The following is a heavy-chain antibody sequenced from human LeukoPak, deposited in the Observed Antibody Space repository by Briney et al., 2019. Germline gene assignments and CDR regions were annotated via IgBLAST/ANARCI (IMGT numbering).Heavy chain of an antibody. CDR2: ISSSGTI. V-gene: IGHV3-48*03. J-gene: IGHJ3*01. CDR1: GLTFRSYE. Sequence: GGSLRLSCAASGLTFRSYEMNWVRQAPGKGLEWVSYISSSGTIYYADSVKGRFTISRDNPKNSLYLHMNSLRAEDTAVYYCARGGYCSGGTCYSYNAFDLWGQGTMVTVSS. CDR3: ARGGYCSGGTCYSYNAFDL. D-gene: IGHD2-15*01.